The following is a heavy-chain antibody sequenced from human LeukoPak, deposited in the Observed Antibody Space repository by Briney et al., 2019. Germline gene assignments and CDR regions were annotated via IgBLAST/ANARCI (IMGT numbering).Heavy chain of an antibody. D-gene: IGHD1-1*01. CDR3: AREENDYGLDV. Sequence: GRSLRLSCAASGFTFSSYAMHWVRQAPGKGLEWVAVMWYDGSNKYYADSVKGRFTVSRDNSKNTLYLQMNSLRAEDTAVYYCAREENDYGLDVWGQGTTVTVSS. V-gene: IGHV3-33*08. J-gene: IGHJ6*02. CDR2: MWYDGSNK. CDR1: GFTFSSYA.